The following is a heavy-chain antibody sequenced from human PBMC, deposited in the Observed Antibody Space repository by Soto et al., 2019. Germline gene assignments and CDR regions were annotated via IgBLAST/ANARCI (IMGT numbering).Heavy chain of an antibody. D-gene: IGHD3-3*01. Sequence: SGTLSLTCAAYGGSFSGYYWSWIRQPPGKGLEWIGEINHSGSTNYNPSLKSRVTISVDTSKNQFSLKLSSVTAADTAVYYCARGDGGAIFGVVITRPFDYWGQGTLVTVSS. V-gene: IGHV4-34*01. CDR1: GGSFSGYY. CDR2: INHSGST. CDR3: ARGDGGAIFGVVITRPFDY. J-gene: IGHJ4*02.